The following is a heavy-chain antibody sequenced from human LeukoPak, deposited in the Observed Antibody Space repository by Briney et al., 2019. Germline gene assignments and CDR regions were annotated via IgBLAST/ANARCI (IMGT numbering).Heavy chain of an antibody. CDR3: VKVGYYDSSGYYHY. J-gene: IGHJ4*02. Sequence: GGSLRLSCAASGFTFSSYAMHWVRQAPGKGLEYVSAISSNGGSTYYADSVKGRFTISRDNSKNTLYLQMSSLRAEDTAVYYCVKVGYYDSSGYYHYWGQGTLVTVSS. CDR1: GFTFSSYA. V-gene: IGHV3-64D*09. D-gene: IGHD3-22*01. CDR2: ISSNGGST.